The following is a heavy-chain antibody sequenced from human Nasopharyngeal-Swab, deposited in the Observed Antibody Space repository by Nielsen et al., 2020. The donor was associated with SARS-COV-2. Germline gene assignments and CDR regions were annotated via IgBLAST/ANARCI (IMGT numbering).Heavy chain of an antibody. J-gene: IGHJ5*02. D-gene: IGHD1-26*01. V-gene: IGHV4-59*01. CDR3: ARDNSKWEPRFWFDP. Sequence: WIRQPPGKGLERIGYIYYSGSTNYNPSLKSRVTISVDTSKNQFSLKLSSVTAADTAVYYCARDNSKWEPRFWFDPWGQGTLVTVSS. CDR2: IYYSGST.